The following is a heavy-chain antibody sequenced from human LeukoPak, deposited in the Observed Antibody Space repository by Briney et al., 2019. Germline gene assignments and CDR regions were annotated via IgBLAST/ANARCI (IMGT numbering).Heavy chain of an antibody. CDR1: GGSIGFYF. V-gene: IGHV4-4*07. Sequence: SETLSLTCTVSGGSIGFYFWSWIRQSAGKGLEWIGRINGNGVTNYNPSLKSRVTMPVDTSKSQFSLNLRSVTAADTSVYYCVRDELRTTYRFSWDPWGQGILVTV. J-gene: IGHJ5*02. CDR3: VRDELRTTYRFSWDP. CDR2: INGNGVT. D-gene: IGHD3-16*02.